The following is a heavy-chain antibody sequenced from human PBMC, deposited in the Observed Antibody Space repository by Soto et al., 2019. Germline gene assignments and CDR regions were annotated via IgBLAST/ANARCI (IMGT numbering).Heavy chain of an antibody. CDR2: IIPIFGTA. CDR3: ARWGVVPAANTYYYGMDV. V-gene: IGHV1-69*13. D-gene: IGHD2-2*01. J-gene: IGHJ6*02. CDR1: GGTFSSYA. Sequence: SVKVSCKASGGTFSSYAISWVRQAPGQGLEWMGGIIPIFGTANYAQKFQGRVTITADESTCTAYMELSSLRSEDTAVYYCARWGVVPAANTYYYGMDVWGQGTTVTVSS.